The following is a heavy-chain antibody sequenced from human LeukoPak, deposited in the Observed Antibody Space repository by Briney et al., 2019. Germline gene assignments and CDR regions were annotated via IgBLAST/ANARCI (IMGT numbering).Heavy chain of an antibody. V-gene: IGHV5-51*01. CDR1: GYNFVNYW. Sequence: GESLKISCKNLGYNFVNYWIGWVRQKPGKGLEWMGIIYPSDSDTRYTPSFEGQVIISADKSLSTTFLQWSSLKASDTAMYYCARHLDGVFDIWGQGTMVTVSS. J-gene: IGHJ3*02. D-gene: IGHD3-10*01. CDR3: ARHLDGVFDI. CDR2: IYPSDSDT.